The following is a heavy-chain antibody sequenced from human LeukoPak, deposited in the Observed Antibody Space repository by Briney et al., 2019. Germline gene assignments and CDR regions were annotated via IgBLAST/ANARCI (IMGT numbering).Heavy chain of an antibody. V-gene: IGHV3-21*01. J-gene: IGHJ3*02. CDR2: ISSSSSYI. D-gene: IGHD3-3*01. Sequence: PGGSLRLSCAASGFTFSSYSMNWVRQAPGKGLEWVSSISSSSSYIFYADSVKGRFPISRDNAKNSLYLQMNSLRAEDTAVYYCARGSYDFWSGIHAFDIWGQGTMVTVSS. CDR1: GFTFSSYS. CDR3: ARGSYDFWSGIHAFDI.